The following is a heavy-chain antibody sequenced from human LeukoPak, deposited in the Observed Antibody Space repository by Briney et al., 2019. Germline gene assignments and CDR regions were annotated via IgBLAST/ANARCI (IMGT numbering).Heavy chain of an antibody. CDR3: ARGAVVVTAPDY. CDR2: ISSSSSYT. J-gene: IGHJ4*02. CDR1: GFTFSDYY. Sequence: PGGSLRLSCAASGFTFSDYYMSWIRQAPGKGLEWVSYISSSSSYTNYADSVEGRFTISRDNAKNSLYLQMNSLRAEDTAVYYCARGAVVVTAPDYWGQGTLVTVSS. V-gene: IGHV3-11*06. D-gene: IGHD2-21*02.